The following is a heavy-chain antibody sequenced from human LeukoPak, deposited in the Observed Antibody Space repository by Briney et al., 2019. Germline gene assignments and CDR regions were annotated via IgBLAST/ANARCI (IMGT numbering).Heavy chain of an antibody. Sequence: SETLSLTCIVSGGAIGTYYWSWIRQSPGKDLEWIGYIYVTGSTRYNPYLQSRVTISVQKSRDQFFLKMSSVAATDTAVFYCARMCYGAFLCSYYYYMDVWGKGTTVAVSS. D-gene: IGHD3-10*01. CDR1: GGAIGTYY. CDR2: IYVTGST. V-gene: IGHV4-4*09. CDR3: ARMCYGAFLCSYYYYMDV. J-gene: IGHJ6*03.